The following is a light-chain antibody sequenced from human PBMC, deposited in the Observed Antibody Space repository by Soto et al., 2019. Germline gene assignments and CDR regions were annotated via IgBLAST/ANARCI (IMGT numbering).Light chain of an antibody. Sequence: IQLTQSPSSLSASVGYRVTITCRASQGISSYLAWYQQKPGKAPKLLIYAASTLQSGVPSRFRGSGSGTDFTLTISSLQPDDFATYYCQQLNSYPLTFGGGTKVDIK. CDR1: QGISSY. CDR3: QQLNSYPLT. CDR2: AAS. V-gene: IGKV1-9*01. J-gene: IGKJ4*01.